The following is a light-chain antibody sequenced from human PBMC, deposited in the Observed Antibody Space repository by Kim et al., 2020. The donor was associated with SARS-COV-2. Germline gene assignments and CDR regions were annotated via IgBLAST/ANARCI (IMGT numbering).Light chain of an antibody. Sequence: LGQTVRITCQGDSLRSYYASWYQQKPGQAPVIVIYGKNNRPSGIPDRFSGSSSGNTASLTITGAQAEDEADYYCNSRDSSGNHWVFGGGTQLTVL. CDR2: GKN. CDR1: SLRSYY. V-gene: IGLV3-19*01. CDR3: NSRDSSGNHWV. J-gene: IGLJ3*02.